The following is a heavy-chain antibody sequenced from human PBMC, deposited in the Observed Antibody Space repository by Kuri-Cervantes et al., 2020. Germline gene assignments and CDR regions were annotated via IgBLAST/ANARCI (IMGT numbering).Heavy chain of an antibody. CDR1: GGTFSSYA. J-gene: IGHJ6*03. CDR2: INPNSGGT. D-gene: IGHD2-15*01. V-gene: IGHV1-2*02. CDR3: ARGGPAGDCSGGNCYHSSYYYYMDV. Sequence: ASVKVSCKASGGTFSSYAISWVRQAPGQGLEWMGWINPNSGGTNYAQKFQGRVTMTRDTSISTAYMELSRLTSDDTAVYYCARGGPAGDCSGGNCYHSSYYYYMDVWGKGTTVTVSS.